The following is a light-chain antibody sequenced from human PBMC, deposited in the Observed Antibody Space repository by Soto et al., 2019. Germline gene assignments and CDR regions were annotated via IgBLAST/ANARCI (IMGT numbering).Light chain of an antibody. Sequence: QSALTQPASVSGSPGQSITISCTGTSSDVGGYNYVSWYQQHPGKAPKLMIYDVSNRPSGVYNRFSGSKSGNTASLTISGLQAEDEADYYCRSYTSSSTLLDVFGTGTKLTVL. CDR1: SSDVGGYNY. J-gene: IGLJ1*01. V-gene: IGLV2-14*01. CDR3: RSYTSSSTLLDV. CDR2: DVS.